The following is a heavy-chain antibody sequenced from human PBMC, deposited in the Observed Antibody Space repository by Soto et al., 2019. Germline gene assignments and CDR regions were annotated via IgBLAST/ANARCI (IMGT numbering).Heavy chain of an antibody. D-gene: IGHD6-13*01. CDR2: IYHSGST. V-gene: IGHV4-4*02. CDR1: GGSISSSNW. J-gene: IGHJ4*02. CDR3: AKESGQLALDY. Sequence: QVQLQESGPGLVKPSGTLSLTCAVSGGSISSSNWWSWVRQPPGKGLEWIGEIYHSGSTNYNPSLKSRGTMSVGKPNSQSALKLSSVTAADTAVYYCAKESGQLALDYWGQGTLVTVSS.